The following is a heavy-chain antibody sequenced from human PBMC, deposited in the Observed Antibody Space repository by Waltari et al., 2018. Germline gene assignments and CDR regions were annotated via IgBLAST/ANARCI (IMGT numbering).Heavy chain of an antibody. J-gene: IGHJ6*03. CDR2: IYYSGST. V-gene: IGHV4-59*01. CDR1: GGSISRYY. CDR3: ARTVISHYMDV. Sequence: QVQLQESGPGLVKPSETLSLTCTVSGGSISRYYWRWIRQPPGKGLEWIGYIYYSGSTNYNPSLKSRVTISVDTSKNQFSLKLSSVTAADTAVYYCARTVISHYMDVWGKGTTVTVSS. D-gene: IGHD4-17*01.